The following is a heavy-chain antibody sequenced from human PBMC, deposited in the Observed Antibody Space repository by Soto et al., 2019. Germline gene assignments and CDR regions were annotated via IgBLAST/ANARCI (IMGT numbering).Heavy chain of an antibody. CDR2: INGGNGNT. Sequence: QVQVVQSGAEVKKPGASVKISCKASGYSFTTYAMHWVRQAPGQRLEWMAWINGGNGNTKYSQKFQDRVTITRDTSANIAYMELSSLRSEDSAVYYCARGKGMEENYYYPGMDVWGQGTTVSVSS. V-gene: IGHV1-3*01. D-gene: IGHD1-1*01. CDR3: ARGKGMEENYYYPGMDV. CDR1: GYSFTTYA. J-gene: IGHJ6*02.